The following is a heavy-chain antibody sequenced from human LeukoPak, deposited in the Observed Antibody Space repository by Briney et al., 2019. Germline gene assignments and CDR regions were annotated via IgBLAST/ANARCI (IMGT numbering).Heavy chain of an antibody. D-gene: IGHD3-16*01. V-gene: IGHV1-46*01. Sequence: GASVKVSCKASGYTFTSYDINWVRQATGQGLEWMGIINPSGGSTSYAQKFQGRVTMTRDMSTSTVYMELSSLRSEDTAVYYCARDNDSRDPPHFDYWGQGTLVTVSS. J-gene: IGHJ4*02. CDR1: GYTFTSYD. CDR3: ARDNDSRDPPHFDY. CDR2: INPSGGST.